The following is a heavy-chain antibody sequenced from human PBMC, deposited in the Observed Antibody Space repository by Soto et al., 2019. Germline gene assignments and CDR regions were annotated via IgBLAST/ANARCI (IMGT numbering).Heavy chain of an antibody. J-gene: IGHJ4*02. CDR1: GFTFSSYS. Sequence: GGSLRLSCAASGFTFSSYSMNWVRQAPGKGLEWVSSISSSSSYIYYADSVKGRFTISRDNAKNSLYLQMNSLRAEDTAVYYWARESTRRERIDGIILEWFPQFDYWGQGTLVTVSS. D-gene: IGHD3-3*01. CDR2: ISSSSSYI. V-gene: IGHV3-21*01. CDR3: ARESTRRERIDGIILEWFPQFDY.